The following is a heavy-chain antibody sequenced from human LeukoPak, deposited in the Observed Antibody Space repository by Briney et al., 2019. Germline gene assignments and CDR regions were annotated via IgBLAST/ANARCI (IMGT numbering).Heavy chain of an antibody. V-gene: IGHV1-24*01. CDR2: FDPEGGET. J-gene: IGHJ6*02. D-gene: IGHD6-19*01. CDR1: GYTLTELS. Sequence: ASVKVSCKVSGYTLTELSMHWVRQAPGKGLEWMGGFDPEGGETIYAQKFQGRVTMTEDTSTDTAYMELSSLRSEDTAVYYCATVRSSGWFPSPNYYYYGMDVWGQGPTVTVSS. CDR3: ATVRSSGWFPSPNYYYYGMDV.